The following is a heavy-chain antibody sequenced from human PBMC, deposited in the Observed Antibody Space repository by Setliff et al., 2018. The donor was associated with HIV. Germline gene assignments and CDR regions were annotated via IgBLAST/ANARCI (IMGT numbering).Heavy chain of an antibody. D-gene: IGHD2-21*01. Sequence: ASVKVSCKASGYTFSDYYLHWVRQAPGQGLEWMGWINTYNGNTKYGQKFQGSVTMTTDTYTSTVYMELRNLRSDDTAVYFCARGGPARVALLYWFDPWGQGTLVTVSS. CDR1: GYTFSDYY. CDR2: INTYNGNT. V-gene: IGHV1-2*02. J-gene: IGHJ5*02. CDR3: ARGGPARVALLYWFDP.